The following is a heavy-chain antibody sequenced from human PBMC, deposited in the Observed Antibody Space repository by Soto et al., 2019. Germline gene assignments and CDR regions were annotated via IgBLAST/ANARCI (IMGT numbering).Heavy chain of an antibody. CDR1: GFTFSSYA. Sequence: QVQLVESGGGVVQPGRSLRLSCAASGFTFSSYAMHWVRQAPGKGLEWVAVISYDGSNKYYADSVKGRFTISRDNSKNTLYLQMNSLRAEDTAVYYCARDWRHSSGRYRYYYYGMDVWGQGTTVTVSS. J-gene: IGHJ6*02. CDR2: ISYDGSNK. V-gene: IGHV3-30-3*01. CDR3: ARDWRHSSGRYRYYYYGMDV. D-gene: IGHD6-19*01.